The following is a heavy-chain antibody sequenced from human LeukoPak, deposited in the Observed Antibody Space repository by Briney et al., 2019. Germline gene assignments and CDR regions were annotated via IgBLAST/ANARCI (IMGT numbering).Heavy chain of an antibody. CDR3: ARDHSVADWAVDI. CDR1: AGXISSYS. Sequence: SETLSLTCSVSAGXISSYSGSWIRQPPGKGLEWIAYIDYSGSSNYNPSLKSRVTISADPSKNQFSLKLTSVTAADTAVYYCARDHSVADWAVDIWGRGTMVTVSS. CDR2: IDYSGSS. V-gene: IGHV4-59*01. D-gene: IGHD3-9*01. J-gene: IGHJ3*02.